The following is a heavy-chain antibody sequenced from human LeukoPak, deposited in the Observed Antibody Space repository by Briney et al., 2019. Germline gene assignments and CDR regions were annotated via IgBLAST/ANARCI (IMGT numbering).Heavy chain of an antibody. CDR1: GFTFSDYW. CDR3: VRGQIGVSVIVH. D-gene: IGHD3-22*01. Sequence: GGSLRLSCAASGFTFSDYWMHLVRHVPGKGLVWVSRIKGDGSETNYADSVKGRFTISRDNAKNTLFLQMNSLRVEDTAVYYCVRGQIGVSVIVHWGQGTLVTVSS. V-gene: IGHV3-74*01. J-gene: IGHJ5*02. CDR2: IKGDGSET.